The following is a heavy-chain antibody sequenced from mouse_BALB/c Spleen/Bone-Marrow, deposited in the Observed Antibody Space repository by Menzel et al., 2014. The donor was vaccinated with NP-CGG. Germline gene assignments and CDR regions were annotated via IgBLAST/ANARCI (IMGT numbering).Heavy chain of an antibody. V-gene: IGHV1-77*01. Sequence: QVQLKDSGAELARPGASVKLSCKASGYTFTDYYINWVRRRTGQGLEWIGEIYPGNGNTYYNEKFKGKATLTADKSSSTAYMQLSSLTSEDSAVYFCARGGYYRYDGFAYWGQGTLVTVSA. CDR3: ARGGYYRYDGFAY. J-gene: IGHJ3*01. D-gene: IGHD2-14*01. CDR1: GYTFTDYY. CDR2: IYPGNGNT.